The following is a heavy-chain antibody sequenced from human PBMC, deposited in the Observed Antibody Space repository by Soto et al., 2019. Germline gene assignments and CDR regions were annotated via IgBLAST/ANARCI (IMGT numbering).Heavy chain of an antibody. CDR2: IDTLSSTM. D-gene: IGHD3-22*01. V-gene: IGHV3-48*01. Sequence: EVQLVESGGGLVQPGGSLRLSCAASGFTFSSSSMNWVRQAPGKGLEWVSFIDTLSSTMYYADSVRGRFTIARDNAKNSLYLQMHSLRAEYTAIYYCTGGGVSSGPGYWGQGTLVTVSS. J-gene: IGHJ4*02. CDR3: TGGGVSSGPGY. CDR1: GFTFSSSS.